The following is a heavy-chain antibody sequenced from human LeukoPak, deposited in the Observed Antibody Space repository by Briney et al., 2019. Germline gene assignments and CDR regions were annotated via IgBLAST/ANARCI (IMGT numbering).Heavy chain of an antibody. J-gene: IGHJ4*02. Sequence: GGSLRLSCAASGFTFGSRAMNWVRQAPGKGLEWVSTISGSGDSTYYADSVAGRFVISRDNSKNTLYLQMNSLRAEDTALYFCAKSLDGSGSYYNGDYWGQGTLVTVSS. CDR3: AKSLDGSGSYYNGDY. D-gene: IGHD3-10*01. CDR1: GFTFGSRA. V-gene: IGHV3-23*01. CDR2: ISGSGDST.